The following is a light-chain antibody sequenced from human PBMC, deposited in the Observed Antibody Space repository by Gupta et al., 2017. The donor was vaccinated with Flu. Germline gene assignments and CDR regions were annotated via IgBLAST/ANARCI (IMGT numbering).Light chain of an antibody. CDR2: GAS. CDR3: QQYNNWPS. J-gene: IGKJ1*01. Sequence: EIVMTQSPATLSVSPGERATLSCRASQSVSSNLAWYQQKPGQAPRLLIYGASTRATGIPDRFSGSGSGTEFTLTSSSRQSEDFAVYYGQQYNNWPSFGQGTKVEIK. CDR1: QSVSSN. V-gene: IGKV3-15*01.